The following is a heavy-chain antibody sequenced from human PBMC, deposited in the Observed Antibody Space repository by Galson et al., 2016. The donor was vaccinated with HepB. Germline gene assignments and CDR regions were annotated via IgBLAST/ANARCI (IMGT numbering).Heavy chain of an antibody. Sequence: SLRLSCAASGFTFINYWMSWVRQAPGKGLEWVANIKQDGSEKYYVGSVKGRFTISRDNAKNSLYLQMNSLRAEDTAVYYCARDKRLWLMWGQGTLVTVSS. V-gene: IGHV3-7*03. D-gene: IGHD5-18*01. CDR3: ARDKRLWLM. CDR1: GFTFINYW. CDR2: IKQDGSEK. J-gene: IGHJ4*02.